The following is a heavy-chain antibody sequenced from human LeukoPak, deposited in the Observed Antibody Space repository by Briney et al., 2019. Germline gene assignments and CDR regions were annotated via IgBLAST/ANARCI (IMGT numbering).Heavy chain of an antibody. V-gene: IGHV4-39*07. CDR2: IYYSGST. J-gene: IGHJ4*02. CDR3: ARSSGSGWEGYFDY. Sequence: SETLSLTCTVSGGSISSSSYFWGWIRQPPGKGLEWIGSIYYSGSTYYNPSLKSRVTISVDTSKNQFSLKLSSVTAADTAVYYCARSSGSGWEGYFDYWGQGTLVTVSS. D-gene: IGHD6-19*01. CDR1: GGSISSSSYF.